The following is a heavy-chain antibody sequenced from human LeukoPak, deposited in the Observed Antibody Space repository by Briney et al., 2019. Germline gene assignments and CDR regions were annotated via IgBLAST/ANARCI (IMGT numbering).Heavy chain of an antibody. CDR3: AKDKVWRAVAGSGLFDY. CDR2: ITWDGGST. V-gene: IGHV3-43D*03. CDR1: RFTFDDYA. Sequence: GGSLRLSCAASRFTFDDYAMHWVRQAPGKGLEWVSLITWDGGSTYYADSVKGRFTISRDNSKNSLYLQMNSLRAEDTALYYCAKDKVWRAVAGSGLFDYWGQGTLVTVSS. J-gene: IGHJ4*02. D-gene: IGHD6-19*01.